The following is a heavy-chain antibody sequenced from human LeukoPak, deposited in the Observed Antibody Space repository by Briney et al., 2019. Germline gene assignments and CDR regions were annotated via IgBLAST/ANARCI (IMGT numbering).Heavy chain of an antibody. Sequence: GGSLRLSCAASGFTFSSYSMNWVRQAPGKGLEWVSYISSSSSTIYYADSVKGRFTISRDNAKNSLYLQMNSLRAEDTAVYYCARDTPSTTVAGPKRSWLRPAGGGYQTDPFDIWGQGTMVTVSS. V-gene: IGHV3-48*04. CDR2: ISSSSSTI. J-gene: IGHJ3*02. CDR1: GFTFSSYS. D-gene: IGHD6-19*01. CDR3: ARDTPSTTVAGPKRSWLRPAGGGYQTDPFDI.